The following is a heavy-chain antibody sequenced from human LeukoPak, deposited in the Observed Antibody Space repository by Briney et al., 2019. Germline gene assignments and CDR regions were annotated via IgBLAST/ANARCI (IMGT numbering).Heavy chain of an antibody. D-gene: IGHD3-10*01. CDR3: AREYGSV. CDR2: IKHSGST. V-gene: IGHV4-34*01. CDR1: GGSFSGYY. J-gene: IGHJ4*02. Sequence: SETLSLTCAVYGGSFSGYYWSWIRQPPGKGLEWIGEIKHSGSTNYNPSLKSRATISVDTSKNQFSLKLSSVTAADTAVYYCAREYGSVWGQGTLVTVSS.